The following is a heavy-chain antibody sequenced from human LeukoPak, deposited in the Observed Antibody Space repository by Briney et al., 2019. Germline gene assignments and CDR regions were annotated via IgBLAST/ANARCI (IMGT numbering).Heavy chain of an antibody. D-gene: IGHD6-19*01. CDR1: GFTFSDYY. J-gene: IGHJ6*02. Sequence: GGSLRLSCAASGFTFSDYYMSWVRQAPGKGLEWVSAISGSGGSTYYADSVKGRFTISRDNSKNTLYLQMNSLRAEDTAVYYCAKALRYSSGPYYYGMDVWGQGTTVTVSS. CDR3: AKALRYSSGPYYYGMDV. V-gene: IGHV3-23*01. CDR2: ISGSGGST.